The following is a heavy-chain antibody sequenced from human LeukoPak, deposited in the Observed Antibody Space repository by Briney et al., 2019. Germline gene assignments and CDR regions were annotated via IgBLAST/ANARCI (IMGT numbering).Heavy chain of an antibody. Sequence: PGGSLRLSCAASGFTFSSYEMNWVRQAPGKGLEWVSYISSSGSTIYYADPVKGRFTISRDNAKNSLYLQMNSLRAEDTAVYYCARFPGIRYFDYWGQGTLVTVSS. CDR1: GFTFSSYE. CDR3: ARFPGIRYFDY. D-gene: IGHD6-13*01. J-gene: IGHJ4*02. V-gene: IGHV3-48*03. CDR2: ISSSGSTI.